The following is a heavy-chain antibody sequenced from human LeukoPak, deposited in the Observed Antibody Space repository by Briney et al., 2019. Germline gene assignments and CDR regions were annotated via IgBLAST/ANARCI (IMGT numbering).Heavy chain of an antibody. V-gene: IGHV3-21*01. J-gene: IGHJ4*02. CDR2: ISSSSYI. CDR1: GFTFSSYA. Sequence: GGSLRLSCAASGFTFSSYAMSWVRQAPGKGLEWVSSISSSSYIYYADSVKGRFTISRDNAKNSLYLQMNSLRAEDTAVYYCARGGTAMAKWGQGTLVTVSS. D-gene: IGHD5-18*01. CDR3: ARGGTAMAK.